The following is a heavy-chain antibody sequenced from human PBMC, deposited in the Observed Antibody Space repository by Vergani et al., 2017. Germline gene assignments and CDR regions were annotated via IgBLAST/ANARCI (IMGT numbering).Heavy chain of an antibody. J-gene: IGHJ5*02. CDR2: INPNSGGT. V-gene: IGHV1-2*04. D-gene: IGHD5-12*01. Sequence: QVQLVQSGAEVKKPGASVKVSCKASGYTFTGYYMHWVRQAPGQGLEWMGWINPNSGGTNYAQKFQGWVTMTRETSISTAYMELSRLRSDDTAVYYCARGAGYSGYHGWFDPWGQGTLVTVSS. CDR1: GYTFTGYY. CDR3: ARGAGYSGYHGWFDP.